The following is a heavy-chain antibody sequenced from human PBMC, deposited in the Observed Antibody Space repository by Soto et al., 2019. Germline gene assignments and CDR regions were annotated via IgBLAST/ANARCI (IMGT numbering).Heavy chain of an antibody. D-gene: IGHD2-15*01. CDR3: DKDSRAAGNSDFYFDF. Sequence: GGSLRLSCAASGFKFSNYAMSWVRQAPGKGLEWVSLISATGGGTYYADSVKGRFTISRDNSHNTLYLQVHSLTAEDTAVYSCDKDSRAAGNSDFYFDFWGQGAQVTVSS. V-gene: IGHV3-23*01. J-gene: IGHJ4*02. CDR1: GFKFSNYA. CDR2: ISATGGGT.